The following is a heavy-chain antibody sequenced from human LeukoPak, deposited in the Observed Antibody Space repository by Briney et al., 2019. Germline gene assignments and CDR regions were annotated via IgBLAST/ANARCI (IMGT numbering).Heavy chain of an antibody. Sequence: GASVKVSCKASGYTFTGYYMHWVRQAPGQGLEWMGWINPNSGGTNYAQKFQGRVTMTRDTSISTAYMELSRLRSDDTAVYYCARDGTYYDILTGYYSSYYFDYWGQGTLVTVSS. CDR1: GYTFTGYY. J-gene: IGHJ4*02. CDR3: ARDGTYYDILTGYYSSYYFDY. D-gene: IGHD3-9*01. CDR2: INPNSGGT. V-gene: IGHV1-2*02.